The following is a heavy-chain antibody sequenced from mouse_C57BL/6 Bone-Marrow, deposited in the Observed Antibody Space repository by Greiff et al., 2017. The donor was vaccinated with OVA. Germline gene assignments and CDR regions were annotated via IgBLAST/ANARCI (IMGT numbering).Heavy chain of an antibody. CDR3: AKKLLFPMDY. J-gene: IGHJ4*01. CDR1: GYTFTSYG. V-gene: IGHV1-81*01. D-gene: IGHD2-1*01. CDR2: IYPRSGNT. Sequence: VQGVESGAELARPGASVKLSCKASGYTFTSYGISWVKQRTGQGLEWIGEIYPRSGNTYYNEKFKGKATLTADKSSSTAYMELRSLTSEDSAVYFCAKKLLFPMDYWGQGTSVTVSS.